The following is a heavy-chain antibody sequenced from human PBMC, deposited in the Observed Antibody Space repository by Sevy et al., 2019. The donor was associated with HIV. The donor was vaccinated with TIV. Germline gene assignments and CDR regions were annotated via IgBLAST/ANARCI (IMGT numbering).Heavy chain of an antibody. CDR1: GGSISSYY. J-gene: IGHJ5*02. D-gene: IGHD2-15*01. V-gene: IGHV4-4*07. CDR3: ARGSCSGGSCTLSP. CDR2: IYTSGST. Sequence: SETLSLTCTVSGGSISSYYWSWIRQPAGKGLEWIGRIYTSGSTNYNPTLKSRVTMSVDTSKNQFSLKLSSVTAADTAVYYCARGSCSGGSCTLSPWGQGTLVTVSS.